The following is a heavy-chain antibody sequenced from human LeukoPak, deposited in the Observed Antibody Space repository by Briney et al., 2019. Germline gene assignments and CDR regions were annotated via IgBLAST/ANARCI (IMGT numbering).Heavy chain of an antibody. D-gene: IGHD2-2*01. Sequence: SETLSLTCTVSGGSLSSGGYYWSWLRQHPGKGLEWIVYIYYSGSTYHNPSLKSRVTISVDTSKNQFSLKMSSVTAADTALYYCARDPGYCRSTTCYGGAFDIWGQGTMVTVSS. J-gene: IGHJ3*02. V-gene: IGHV4-31*03. CDR2: IYYSGST. CDR1: GGSLSSGGYY. CDR3: ARDPGYCRSTTCYGGAFDI.